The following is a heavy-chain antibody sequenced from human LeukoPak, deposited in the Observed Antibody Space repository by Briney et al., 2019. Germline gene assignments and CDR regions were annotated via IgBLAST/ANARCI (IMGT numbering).Heavy chain of an antibody. V-gene: IGHV3-49*04. Sequence: GSLRLSCTAPGFTFGDYAMSWVRQAPGKGLGWVGFIRSKAYGGTAEYAASVKDRFTISRDDSKSIAYLQMNSLKTEDTAVYYCTRSGGVSPSVTTGTFDYWGQGTLVTVSS. CDR1: GFTFGDYA. CDR3: TRSGGVSPSVTTGTFDY. CDR2: IRSKAYGGTA. J-gene: IGHJ4*02. D-gene: IGHD4-17*01.